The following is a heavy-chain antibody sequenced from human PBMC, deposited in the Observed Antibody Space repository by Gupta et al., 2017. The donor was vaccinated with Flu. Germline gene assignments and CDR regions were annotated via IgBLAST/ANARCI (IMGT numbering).Heavy chain of an antibody. CDR1: GFTFSSYS. J-gene: IGHJ4*02. CDR2: ISSSSSYI. V-gene: IGHV3-21*01. Sequence: EVQLVESGGGLVKPGGSLRLSCAASGFTFSSYSMNWVRQAPGKGLEWVSSISSSSSYIYYADSVKGRFTISRDNAKNSLYLQMNSLRAEDTAVYYCARGGRVTIFGVVIIAGGYYFDYWGQGTLVTVSS. CDR3: ARGGRVTIFGVVIIAGGYYFDY. D-gene: IGHD3-3*01.